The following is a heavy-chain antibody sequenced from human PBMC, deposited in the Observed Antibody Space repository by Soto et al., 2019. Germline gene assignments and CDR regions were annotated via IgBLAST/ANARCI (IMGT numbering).Heavy chain of an antibody. J-gene: IGHJ5*02. D-gene: IGHD3-10*01. V-gene: IGHV4-4*02. CDR3: ARETLIGSSTRNWFDP. Sequence: QVHLEESGPGLVRPSGTLSLTCNVSGVPISSYDWWTWVRQTPGKGMEWIGEIYHNGRTNYNPSLKSRVSLSVDKSKNQFSLNLQSLTAADTAVYYCARETLIGSSTRNWFDPWGQGTQVTVSS. CDR1: GVPISSYDW. CDR2: IYHNGRT.